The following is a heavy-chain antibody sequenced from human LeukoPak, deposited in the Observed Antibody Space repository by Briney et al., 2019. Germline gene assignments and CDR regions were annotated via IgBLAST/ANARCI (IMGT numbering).Heavy chain of an antibody. J-gene: IGHJ4*02. D-gene: IGHD5-18*01. CDR2: IDWDNNK. CDR1: RFAPSTTTMR. V-gene: IGHV2-70*04. Sequence: SGPTLLHPTQTLTQTRTYSRFAPSTTTMRVVCIRQPPEKALEWLARIDWDNNKFCSASLKTRLTISKDTSRNQVVLTMTNMDPVDTATYYCTRTPRGYTYDYWGQGTLVTVSS. CDR3: TRTPRGYTYDY.